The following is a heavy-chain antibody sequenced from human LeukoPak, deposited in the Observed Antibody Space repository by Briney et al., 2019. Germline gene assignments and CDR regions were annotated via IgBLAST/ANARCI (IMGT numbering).Heavy chain of an antibody. J-gene: IGHJ3*02. CDR2: IKQDGSEK. D-gene: IGHD3-9*01. V-gene: IGHV3-7*01. Sequence: GGSLRLSCAASGFTFSSYWMSWVRQAPGKGLEWVAKIKQDGSEKYYVDSVKGRFTISRDNAKNSLYLQMNRLRAEDTAVYYCARDLNILTGYYYDAFDIWGQGTMVTVSS. CDR3: ARDLNILTGYYYDAFDI. CDR1: GFTFSSYW.